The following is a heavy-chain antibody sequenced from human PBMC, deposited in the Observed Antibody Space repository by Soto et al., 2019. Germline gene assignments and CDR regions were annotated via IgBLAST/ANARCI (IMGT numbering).Heavy chain of an antibody. CDR1: GYNFTTYW. Sequence: GESLKISFKGSGYNFTTYWIGWVRQMPGKGLEWMGIIYPGDSDTRYSPSFQGQLTISADKSTSTAYLQWSRLKASDTAMYYCARFGDILTGFSHSMDVWGQGTTVTVSS. J-gene: IGHJ6*02. V-gene: IGHV5-51*01. D-gene: IGHD3-9*01. CDR3: ARFGDILTGFSHSMDV. CDR2: IYPGDSDT.